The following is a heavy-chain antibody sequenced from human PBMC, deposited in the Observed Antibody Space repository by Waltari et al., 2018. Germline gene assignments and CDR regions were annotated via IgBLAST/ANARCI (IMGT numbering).Heavy chain of an antibody. D-gene: IGHD3-10*01. V-gene: IGHV3-30-3*01. J-gene: IGHJ4*02. CDR2: ISYDGSNK. CDR1: GFTFSSYA. Sequence: QVQLVESGGGVVQPGRSLRLSCAASGFTFSSYAMHWVRQAPGKGLEWVAVISYDGSNKYYADSVKGRFTISRDNSKNTLYLQMNSLRAEDTAVYYCARAMVQGESSFDYWGQGTLVTVSS. CDR3: ARAMVQGESSFDY.